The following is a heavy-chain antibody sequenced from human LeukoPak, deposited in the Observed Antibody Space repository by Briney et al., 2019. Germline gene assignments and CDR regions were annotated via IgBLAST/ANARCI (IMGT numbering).Heavy chain of an antibody. CDR2: INPKSGGT. CDR1: GYNFRDYY. J-gene: IGHJ4*02. Sequence: ASVKVSCKASGYNFRDYYMHWVRQAPGQGLEWLGWINPKSGGTDYAQQFQGRVTVTRDTSSSTDYLEVRSLRSDDTAVYYCARGAEAETSPLDFWGQGTPVTVSS. CDR3: ARGAEAETSPLDF. V-gene: IGHV1-2*02. D-gene: IGHD6-13*01.